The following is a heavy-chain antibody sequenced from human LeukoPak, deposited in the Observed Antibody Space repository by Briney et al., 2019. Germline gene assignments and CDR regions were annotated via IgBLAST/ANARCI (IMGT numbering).Heavy chain of an antibody. D-gene: IGHD4-17*01. J-gene: IGHJ4*02. Sequence: SVKVSCKASGGPFSSYANSWVRQAPGQGLEWMGGIIPIFGTANYAQKFQGRVTITADESTSTAYMELSSLRSEDTAVYYCARSKLYGDYCLDYWGQGTLVTVSS. CDR2: IIPIFGTA. CDR1: GGPFSSYA. V-gene: IGHV1-69*13. CDR3: ARSKLYGDYCLDY.